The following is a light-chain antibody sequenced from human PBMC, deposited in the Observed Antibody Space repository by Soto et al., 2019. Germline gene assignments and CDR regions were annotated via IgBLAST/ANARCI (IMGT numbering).Light chain of an antibody. CDR2: VGTGGIVG. J-gene: IGLJ2*01. CDR1: SGYSNYK. V-gene: IGLV9-49*01. CDR3: GADHGSGSNWV. Sequence: QLVLTQPPSASASLGASVTLTCTLSSGYSNYKVDWYQQRPGKGPRFVMRVGTGGIVGSKGDGIPDRFSVLGSGLNRYLTIKNIQEEDESDYHCGADHGSGSNWVFGGGTKRTVL.